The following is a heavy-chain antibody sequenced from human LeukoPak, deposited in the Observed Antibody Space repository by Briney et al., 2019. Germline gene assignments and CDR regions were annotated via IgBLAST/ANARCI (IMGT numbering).Heavy chain of an antibody. CDR2: IYSGGST. Sequence: GGSLRLSCAASGFTVSSNYMSWVRQAPGKGLEWVAIIYSGGSTYYADSVKGRFTISRDNSKNTLYLQMNRLRAEDTAVYYCARGYFDSSGEFDYWGQGTLVTVSS. V-gene: IGHV3-66*01. J-gene: IGHJ4*02. CDR3: ARGYFDSSGEFDY. CDR1: GFTVSSNY. D-gene: IGHD3-22*01.